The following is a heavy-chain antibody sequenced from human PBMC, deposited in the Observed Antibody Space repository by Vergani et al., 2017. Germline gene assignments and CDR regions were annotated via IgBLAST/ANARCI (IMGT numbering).Heavy chain of an antibody. CDR2: INPNSGGT. Sequence: QVQLVQSGAEVKKPGASVKVSCKASGYTFTGYYMHWVQQAPGQGLEWMGWINPNSGGTNYAQKFQGRVTMTRDTSISTADMELSRLRSDDTAVYYCARAPHDGSGSYYWNGFDPWGQGTLVTVSS. CDR3: ARAPHDGSGSYYWNGFDP. D-gene: IGHD3-10*01. CDR1: GYTFTGYY. J-gene: IGHJ5*02. V-gene: IGHV1-2*02.